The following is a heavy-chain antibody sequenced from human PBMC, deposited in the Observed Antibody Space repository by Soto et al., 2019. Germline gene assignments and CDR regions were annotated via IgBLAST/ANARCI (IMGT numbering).Heavy chain of an antibody. D-gene: IGHD3-10*01. CDR1: GGTFSSYA. J-gene: IGHJ6*02. V-gene: IGHV1-69*01. CDR2: FNPIFETA. Sequence: QVQLVQSGAEVKKPGSSVKVSCKASGGTFSSYAISWVRQAPGQGLEWMGGFNPIFETANYAQKFQGRVTITADESTITAYMELSSLRSEDTAVYYCTRGITLIRGVIPSGYYYGMDVWGQGTTVAVSS. CDR3: TRGITLIRGVIPSGYYYGMDV.